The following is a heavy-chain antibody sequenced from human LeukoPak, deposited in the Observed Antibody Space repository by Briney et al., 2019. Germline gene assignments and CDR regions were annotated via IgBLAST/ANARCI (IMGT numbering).Heavy chain of an antibody. CDR3: ARGIGGPDC. J-gene: IGHJ4*02. Sequence: GGSLRLSCAASGFTFSSYAMSWVRQAPGKGLEWLSVLRGSGDNTYYADSVKGRFTISRDNSKSTLYLQMNSLRAEDAAIYYCARGIGGPDCWGRGTLVTVSS. CDR2: LRGSGDNT. CDR1: GFTFSSYA. V-gene: IGHV3-23*01. D-gene: IGHD2-21*01.